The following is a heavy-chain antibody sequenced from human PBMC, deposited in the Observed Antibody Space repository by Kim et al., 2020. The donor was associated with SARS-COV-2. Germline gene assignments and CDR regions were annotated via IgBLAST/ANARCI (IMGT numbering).Heavy chain of an antibody. CDR3: ASRRYTGTYYYFDY. D-gene: IGHD1-26*01. Sequence: GGSLRLSCAASGFTFSSYWMHWVRQAPGKGLVWVSRINSDGGTTSYADSVKGRFTISRDNAKSTLYLQMNRLRAEDTAVYYCASRRYTGTYYYFDYWRQGTLVTVSS. CDR1: GFTFSSYW. V-gene: IGHV3-74*01. CDR2: INSDGGTT. J-gene: IGHJ4*02.